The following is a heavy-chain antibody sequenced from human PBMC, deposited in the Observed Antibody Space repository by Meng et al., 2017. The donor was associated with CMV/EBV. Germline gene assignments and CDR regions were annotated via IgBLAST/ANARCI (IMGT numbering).Heavy chain of an antibody. V-gene: IGHV4-4*07. CDR3: ARGPEVDYGDYVGLDY. D-gene: IGHD4-17*01. CDR2: IYTSGST. Sequence: LPAPAPRHLTPSSPLSLTCTCAAVSISSHYWCWIRQPAGKGLEWIARIYTSGSTNYHPSLKSRVTMSVDTSKNQFSLKLSSVTAADTAVYYCARGPEVDYGDYVGLDYCGQGTLVTVSS. CDR1: AVSISSHY. J-gene: IGHJ4*01.